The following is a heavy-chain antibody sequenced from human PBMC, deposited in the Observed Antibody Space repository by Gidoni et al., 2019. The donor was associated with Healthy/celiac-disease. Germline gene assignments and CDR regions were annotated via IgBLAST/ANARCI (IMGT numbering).Heavy chain of an antibody. Sequence: QVQLVQSGADLKRPGASVRVSCKTSCSTFMTYGIHWVRQAHGQVLEWMGWISDYNGNTNYAQKFQDRIFRTTDASSTTASMELRTLRPDDTAVYYCARGGYGDHEKRYYGMDVWGQGTTVTVSS. D-gene: IGHD5-12*01. CDR3: ARGGYGDHEKRYYGMDV. CDR2: ISDYNGNT. V-gene: IGHV1-18*04. CDR1: CSTFMTYG. J-gene: IGHJ6*02.